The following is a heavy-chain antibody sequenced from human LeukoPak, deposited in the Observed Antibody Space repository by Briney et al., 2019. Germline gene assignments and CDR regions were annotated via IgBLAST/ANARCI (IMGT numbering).Heavy chain of an antibody. CDR1: GFTFTNSA. Sequence: SVKVSCKASGFTFTNSAMQWVRQGRGQRLEWIGWVVVGSGNTNYAQKFQERVTITRDMSTSTAYMELSSLRSEDTAVYYCAAGGSWFDPWGQGTLVTVSS. D-gene: IGHD2-15*01. CDR2: VVVGSGNT. V-gene: IGHV1-58*02. CDR3: AAGGSWFDP. J-gene: IGHJ5*02.